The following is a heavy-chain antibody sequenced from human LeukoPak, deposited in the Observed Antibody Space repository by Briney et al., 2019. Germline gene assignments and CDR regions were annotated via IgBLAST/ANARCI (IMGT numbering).Heavy chain of an antibody. CDR3: ATLVMITFGGGTGPHLDY. Sequence: GASVKVSCKASGGTFSSYAISWVRQAPGQGLEWMGGIIPIFGTANYAQKFQGRVTITTDESTSTAYMELSSLRSEDTAVYYCATLVMITFGGGTGPHLDYWGQGTLVTVSS. D-gene: IGHD3-16*01. CDR2: IIPIFGTA. J-gene: IGHJ4*02. CDR1: GGTFSSYA. V-gene: IGHV1-69*05.